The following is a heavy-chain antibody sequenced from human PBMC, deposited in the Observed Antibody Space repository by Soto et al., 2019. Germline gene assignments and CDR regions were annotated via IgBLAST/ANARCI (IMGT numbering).Heavy chain of an antibody. CDR2: INPDSGAT. V-gene: IGHV1-2*02. CDR3: TRGDYGTGGYPFPYFGY. Sequence: HEHLVQSRAEVKRPGASLKVSCKASGYSFTGYYIHWVRQAPGQGLEWMGWINPDSGATNYAQNFQGRVTPTSATAMSTASMDLTSLTSDDTAVYYCTRGDYGTGGYPFPYFGYWGQGTLVIVSS. CDR1: GYSFTGYY. D-gene: IGHD2-8*02. J-gene: IGHJ4*02.